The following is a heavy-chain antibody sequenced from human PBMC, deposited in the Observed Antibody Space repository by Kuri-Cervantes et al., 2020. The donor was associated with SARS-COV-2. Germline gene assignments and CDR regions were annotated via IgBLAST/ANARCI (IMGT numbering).Heavy chain of an antibody. V-gene: IGHV4-34*01. J-gene: IGHJ6*03. CDR1: GGSFSNFH. CDR2: INYSGTT. D-gene: IGHD6-19*01. CDR3: ARLRRHNNGWFATGYYMDV. Sequence: SETLSLTCGVYGGSFSNFHWNWGRQPPRKGLEWIGEINYSGTTNYNPPLNSRVTISVDTSKNQFSLNLTSVTAADTAVYYCARLRRHNNGWFATGYYMDVWGKGTTVTVSS.